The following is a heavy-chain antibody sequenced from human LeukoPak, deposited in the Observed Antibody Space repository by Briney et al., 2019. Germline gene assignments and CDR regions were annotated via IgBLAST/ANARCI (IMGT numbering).Heavy chain of an antibody. CDR3: TTVCCGGDSAHY. D-gene: IGHD2-21*02. J-gene: IGHJ4*02. V-gene: IGHV3-15*01. CDR1: GFTFSSYW. CDR2: IKSKTDGGTT. Sequence: GGSLRLSCAASGFTFSSYWMSWVRQAPGKGLEWIGRIKSKTDGGTTDYAASVKGGFTISRDDSKNTLYLQMNSLKTEDTAVYYCTTVCCGGDSAHYWGQGTLVTVSS.